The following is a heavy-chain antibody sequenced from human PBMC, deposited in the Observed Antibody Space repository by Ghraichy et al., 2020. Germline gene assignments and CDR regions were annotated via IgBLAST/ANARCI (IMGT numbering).Heavy chain of an antibody. D-gene: IGHD6-6*01. CDR2: IYYSGST. CDR1: GGSISSYY. V-gene: IGHV4-59*01. J-gene: IGHJ4*02. CDR3: AGLIAARPWDVFDY. Sequence: SETLSLTCTVSGGSISSYYWSWIRQPPGKGLEWIGYIYYSGSTNYNPSLKSRVTISVDTSKNQFSLKLSSVTAADTAVYYCAGLIAARPWDVFDYWGQGTLVTVSS.